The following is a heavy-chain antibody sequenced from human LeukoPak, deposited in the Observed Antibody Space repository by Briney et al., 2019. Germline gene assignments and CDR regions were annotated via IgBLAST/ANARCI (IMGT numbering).Heavy chain of an antibody. D-gene: IGHD6-13*01. CDR1: GFTFSSYG. J-gene: IGHJ4*02. CDR2: ISYDGSNK. Sequence: GGSLRLSCAASGFTFSSYGMHWVRQAPGKGLEWVAVISYDGSNKYYADSVNGRFTISRDNSKNTLYLQMNSLRAEDTAVYYCAKVGAKGAAAGQGGNFDYWGQGTLVTVSS. V-gene: IGHV3-30*18. CDR3: AKVGAKGAAAGQGGNFDY.